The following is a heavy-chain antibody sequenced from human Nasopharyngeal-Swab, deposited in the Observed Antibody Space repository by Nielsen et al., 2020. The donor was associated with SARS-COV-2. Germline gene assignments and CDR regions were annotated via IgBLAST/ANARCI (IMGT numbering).Heavy chain of an antibody. CDR2: ISGSGGST. D-gene: IGHD5-12*01. J-gene: IGHJ6*03. CDR3: AKGGGYGSYYYYYMDV. V-gene: IGHV3-23*01. Sequence: GGSLRLSCAASGFTFSSYAMSWVRQAPGKGLEWVSAISGSGGSTYYADSVKGRFTISRDNSKNTLYLQMNSLRAEDTAVYYCAKGGGYGSYYYYYMDVWGKGTTVTVSS. CDR1: GFTFSSYA.